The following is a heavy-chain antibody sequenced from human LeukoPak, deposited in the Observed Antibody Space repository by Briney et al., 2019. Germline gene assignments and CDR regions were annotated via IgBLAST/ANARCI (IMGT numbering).Heavy chain of an antibody. Sequence: SETLSLTCVVYGGSFSGYYWSWIRQPPGKGLEWIGEINHSGSTNYNPSLKSRVTISVDTSKNQFSQKLSSVTAADTAVYYCARGRRRGYYYDSSGYAHFDYWGQGTLVTVSS. D-gene: IGHD3-22*01. V-gene: IGHV4-34*01. CDR3: ARGRRRGYYYDSSGYAHFDY. J-gene: IGHJ4*02. CDR2: INHSGST. CDR1: GGSFSGYY.